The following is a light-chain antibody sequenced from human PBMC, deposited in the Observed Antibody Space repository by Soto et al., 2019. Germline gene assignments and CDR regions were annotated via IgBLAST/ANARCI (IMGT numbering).Light chain of an antibody. CDR3: GTWDSSLISGV. CDR1: SSNIGNNY. CDR2: DNN. Sequence: QSALTQPPSVSAAPGQQVTISCSGSSSNIGNNYVSWYQQLPGTAPKLLIYDNNKRPSGIPDRFSGSKPGTSATLGITGLQTGDEADYYCGTWDSSLISGVFGGGTKLTVL. J-gene: IGLJ2*01. V-gene: IGLV1-51*01.